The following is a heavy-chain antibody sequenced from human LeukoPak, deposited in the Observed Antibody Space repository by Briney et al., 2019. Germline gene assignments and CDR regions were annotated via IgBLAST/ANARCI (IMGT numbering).Heavy chain of an antibody. CDR3: ARDQGIAAAGTHGY. V-gene: IGHV1-18*01. Sequence: ASVKVSCKASGYTFTSYGISWVRQAPGQGLEWMGRISAYNGNTNYAQKLQGRVTMTTDTSTSTAYMELRSLRSDDTAVYYCARDQGIAAAGTHGYWGQGTLVTVSS. CDR2: ISAYNGNT. D-gene: IGHD6-13*01. J-gene: IGHJ4*02. CDR1: GYTFTSYG.